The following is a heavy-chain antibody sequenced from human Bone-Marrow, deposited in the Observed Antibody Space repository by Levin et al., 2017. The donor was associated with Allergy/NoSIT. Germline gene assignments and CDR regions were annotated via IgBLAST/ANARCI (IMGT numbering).Heavy chain of an antibody. J-gene: IGHJ4*02. CDR3: AYLRGRDGINCDS. CDR1: GFTFSSYW. V-gene: IGHV3-7*01. CDR2: IKQDGSEK. D-gene: IGHD3-10*01. Sequence: GGSLRLSCAASGFTFSSYWMSWVRQAPGKGLEWVANIKQDGSEKYYVDSVKGRFTISRDNAKNSLYLQMNSLRAEDTAVYYCAYLRGRDGINCDSWGQGTLVTVSS.